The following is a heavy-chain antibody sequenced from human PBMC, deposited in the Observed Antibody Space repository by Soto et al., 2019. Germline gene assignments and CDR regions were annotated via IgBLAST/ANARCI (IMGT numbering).Heavy chain of an antibody. Sequence: SETLSLTCAVYGGSFSGYYWSWIRQPPGKGLEWIGEINHSGSTNYNPSLKSRVTISVDTSKNQFSLKLSSVTAADTAVYYCARGDYYDSSGYYYGLSLGFDYWGQGTLVTVPQ. J-gene: IGHJ4*02. CDR2: INHSGST. CDR1: GGSFSGYY. V-gene: IGHV4-34*01. CDR3: ARGDYYDSSGYYYGLSLGFDY. D-gene: IGHD3-22*01.